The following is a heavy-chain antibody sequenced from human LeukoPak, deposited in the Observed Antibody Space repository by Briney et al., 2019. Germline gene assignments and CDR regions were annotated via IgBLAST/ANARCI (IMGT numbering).Heavy chain of an antibody. V-gene: IGHV1-46*01. CDR2: INPSGGST. Sequence: GASVKVSCKASGYSFSSYYIHWVRQAPGQGLEWMGIINPSGGSTTYAQKFQGRVTMIRDTSTSTVYMELSSLRSEDTAVYYCARALGTTAVAPGDFQHWGQGTLVTVSS. J-gene: IGHJ1*01. D-gene: IGHD6-19*01. CDR3: ARALGTTAVAPGDFQH. CDR1: GYSFSSYY.